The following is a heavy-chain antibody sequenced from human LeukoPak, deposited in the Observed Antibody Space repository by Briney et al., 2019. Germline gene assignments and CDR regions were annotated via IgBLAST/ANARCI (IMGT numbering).Heavy chain of an antibody. CDR1: GYTFTGYY. Sequence: GASVKVSCKASGYTFTGYYMHWVRQAPGQGLEWMGWINPNSGGTNYAQKFQGRVTMTRDTSISTAYMELSRLRSDDTAVYYCASEGGLWFGEGGMDVWGEGTTVTISS. J-gene: IGHJ6*04. CDR3: ASEGGLWFGEGGMDV. D-gene: IGHD3-10*01. CDR2: INPNSGGT. V-gene: IGHV1-2*02.